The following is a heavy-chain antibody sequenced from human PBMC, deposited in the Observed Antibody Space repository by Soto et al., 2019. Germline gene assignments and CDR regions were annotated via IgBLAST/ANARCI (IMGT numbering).Heavy chain of an antibody. D-gene: IGHD3-22*01. J-gene: IGHJ4*02. V-gene: IGHV3-74*01. Sequence: PGGSLRLSCAASGFTFSSYWMHWVRQAPGKGLVWVSRINSDGSSTTYADTAKGRFTISRDNAKNTVYLQMNSLRAEDTAVYYCARGDGDYYDGNGYLGRHWGQGTLVTVSS. CDR3: ARGDGDYYDGNGYLGRH. CDR1: GFTFSSYW. CDR2: INSDGSST.